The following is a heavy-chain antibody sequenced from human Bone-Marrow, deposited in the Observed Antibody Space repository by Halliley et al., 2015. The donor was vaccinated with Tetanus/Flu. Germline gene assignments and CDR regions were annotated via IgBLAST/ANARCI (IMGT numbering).Heavy chain of an antibody. J-gene: IGHJ3*01. V-gene: IGHV3-64D*06. CDR2: NPNGDST. CDR3: VLNGGMTVIVVPRGAFDV. Sequence: VNPNGDSTYYADSVKGRFTISRDNSKNMLYLQMTSLRSEDTGVYYCVLNGGMTVIVVPRGAFDVWGQGTTVTVSS. D-gene: IGHD3-22*01.